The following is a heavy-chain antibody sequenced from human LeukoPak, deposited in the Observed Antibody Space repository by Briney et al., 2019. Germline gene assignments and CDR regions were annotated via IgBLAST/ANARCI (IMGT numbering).Heavy chain of an antibody. CDR2: INHSGST. CDR1: GGSFSGYY. Sequence: SETLSLTCAVYGGSFSGYYWNWIRQPPGKGLGWIGEINHSGSTNYNPSLKSRVTISVDTSKNQFSLRLTSVTAADTAVYYCASYGDYLFDYWGQGTLVTVSS. V-gene: IGHV4-34*01. D-gene: IGHD4-17*01. J-gene: IGHJ4*02. CDR3: ASYGDYLFDY.